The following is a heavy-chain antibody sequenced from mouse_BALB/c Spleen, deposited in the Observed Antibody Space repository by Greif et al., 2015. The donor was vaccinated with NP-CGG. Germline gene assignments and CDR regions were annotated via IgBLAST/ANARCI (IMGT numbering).Heavy chain of an antibody. V-gene: IGHV2-5*01. CDR2: IWRGGST. CDR3: AKKGYDYDGYAMDY. CDR1: GFSLTSYG. D-gene: IGHD2-4*01. Sequence: QVQLKQSGPGLVQPSQSLSITCTVSGFSLTSYGVHWVRQSPGKGLEWLGVIWRGGSTDYNAAFMSRLSITKDNSKSXVFFKMNSLQADDTAIYYCAKKGYDYDGYAMDYWGQGTSVTVSS. J-gene: IGHJ4*01.